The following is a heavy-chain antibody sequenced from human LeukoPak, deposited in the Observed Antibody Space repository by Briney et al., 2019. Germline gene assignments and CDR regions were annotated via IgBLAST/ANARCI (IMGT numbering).Heavy chain of an antibody. CDR2: IKQNADAA. CDR3: ATTGFDSPYYLHS. J-gene: IGHJ4*02. V-gene: IGHV3-7*01. CDR1: GLIFGRIW. Sequence: GSLRLSCVGSGLIFGRIWMTWVRPAPGKGMEWVATIKQNADAAYYVESAEGRSTISRSNARSSLFLQTNSLRPEDTAIYYCATTGFDSPYYLHSWGQGTLVTVSS. D-gene: IGHD5-12*01.